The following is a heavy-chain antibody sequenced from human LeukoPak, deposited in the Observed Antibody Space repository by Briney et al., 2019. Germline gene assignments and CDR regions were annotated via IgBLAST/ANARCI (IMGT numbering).Heavy chain of an antibody. V-gene: IGHV6-1*01. D-gene: IGHD5-18*01. CDR3: VRGRDTAMGS. J-gene: IGHJ4*02. CDR2: TYYRSKWKN. Sequence: QTLSLTCAISGDSVSSNSATWNWIRQSPARGLEWLGRTYYRSKWKNDYAVSVKSRITFNPDTSKNQFSLQLNSVTPEDTAVYYCVRGRDTAMGSWGQGTLVTVSS. CDR1: GDSVSSNSAT.